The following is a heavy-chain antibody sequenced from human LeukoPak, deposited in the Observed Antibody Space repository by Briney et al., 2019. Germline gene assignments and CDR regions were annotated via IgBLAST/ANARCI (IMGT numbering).Heavy chain of an antibody. CDR3: ARRAAAGTGGMDFDY. V-gene: IGHV3-21*01. Sequence: GGSLRLSCAASGCTFSRYTMNWVRQAPGKGLEWVSSISSSSSYIYYADSMKGRFTISRDNAKKSLYLQMNSLRAEDTAVYYCARRAAAGTGGMDFDYWGQGTLVTVSS. D-gene: IGHD6-13*01. CDR1: GCTFSRYT. J-gene: IGHJ4*02. CDR2: ISSSSSYI.